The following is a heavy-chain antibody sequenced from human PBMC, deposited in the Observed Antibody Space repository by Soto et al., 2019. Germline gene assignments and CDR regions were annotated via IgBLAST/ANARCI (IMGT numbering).Heavy chain of an antibody. CDR3: ARQPRLVGATKAGAFDI. CDR1: GYSFTSYW. D-gene: IGHD1-26*01. J-gene: IGHJ3*02. V-gene: IGHV5-51*01. CDR2: IYPGDSDT. Sequence: GESLKISCKGSGYSFTSYWIGWVRQMPGKGLEWMGIIYPGDSDTRYSPSFQGQVTISADKSISTAYLQWSSLKASDTAMYYCARQPRLVGATKAGAFDIWGQGTMVTVSS.